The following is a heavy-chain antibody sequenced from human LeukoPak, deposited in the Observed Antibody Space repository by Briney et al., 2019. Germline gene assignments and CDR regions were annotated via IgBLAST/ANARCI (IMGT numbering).Heavy chain of an antibody. CDR3: ARPYCSSTSCCGWFDP. CDR1: GGSFSGYY. V-gene: IGHV4-34*01. J-gene: IGHJ5*02. D-gene: IGHD2-2*01. CDR2: INHSGST. Sequence: SETLSLTCAVYGGSFSGYYWSWIRQPPGKGLEWIGEINHSGSTNYNPSLKSRVTISVDTSKNQFSLKLSSVTAADTAVYYCARPYCSSTSCCGWFDPWGQGTLVTVSS.